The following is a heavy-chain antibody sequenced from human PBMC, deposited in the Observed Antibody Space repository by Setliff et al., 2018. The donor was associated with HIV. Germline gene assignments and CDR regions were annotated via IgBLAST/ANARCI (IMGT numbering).Heavy chain of an antibody. CDR1: GDSMNSVSYS. D-gene: IGHD3-3*01. V-gene: IGHV4-61*09. Sequence: PSETLSLTCTVSGDSMNSVSYSWTWLRQPAGKEPELIGHVYVGGTVIYNPSLASRLTISIVPSKNQFSLDLRSVTAADTAKYYCARGRTIGVSAVFFDPWGQGTPVTVSS. J-gene: IGHJ5*02. CDR3: ARGRTIGVSAVFFDP. CDR2: VYVGGTV.